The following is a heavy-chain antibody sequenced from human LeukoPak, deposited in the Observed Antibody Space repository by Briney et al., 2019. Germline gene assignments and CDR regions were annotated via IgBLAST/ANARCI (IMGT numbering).Heavy chain of an antibody. Sequence: GGSLRLSCAASGFTFSSYAMSWVRQAPGKGLEWVSAISGSGGSTYYADSVKGRFTISRDNSKNTLYLQMNSLRAEDTAVYYCAKTLEPSLAVAGTGPYYFDYWGQGTLVTVSS. CDR1: GFTFSSYA. D-gene: IGHD6-19*01. CDR2: ISGSGGST. V-gene: IGHV3-23*01. CDR3: AKTLEPSLAVAGTGPYYFDY. J-gene: IGHJ4*02.